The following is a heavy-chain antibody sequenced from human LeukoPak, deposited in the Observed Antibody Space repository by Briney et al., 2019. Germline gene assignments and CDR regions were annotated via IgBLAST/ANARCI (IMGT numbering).Heavy chain of an antibody. Sequence: ASVKVSCKASGYTFTGYYMHWVRQAPGQGLEWMGWINPNSGGTNYAQKFQGRVTMTRDTSSSTAYMELSRLRSDDTAVYYCARDRGGKEQSALGYWGQGTLVTVSS. CDR3: ARDRGGKEQSALGY. J-gene: IGHJ4*02. CDR2: INPNSGGT. V-gene: IGHV1-2*02. CDR1: GYTFTGYY. D-gene: IGHD1-26*01.